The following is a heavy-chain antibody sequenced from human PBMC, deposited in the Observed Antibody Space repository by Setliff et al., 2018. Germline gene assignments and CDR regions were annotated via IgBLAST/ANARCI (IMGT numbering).Heavy chain of an antibody. V-gene: IGHV4-34*01. CDR1: GGSFSGYY. D-gene: IGHD6-25*01. CDR2: INHYGSS. CDR3: ARGNSGGDY. Sequence: PSETLSLTCAVYGGSFSGYYWTWIRQPPGKGLEWIGEINHYGSSNYNPSLKSRVTMSVDTSKNQFSLKLSSVTAEDTAVYYCARGNSGGDYWGQGTLVTVSS. J-gene: IGHJ4*02.